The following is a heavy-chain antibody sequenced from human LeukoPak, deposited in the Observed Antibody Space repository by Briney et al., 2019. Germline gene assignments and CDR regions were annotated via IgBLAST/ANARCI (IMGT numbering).Heavy chain of an antibody. CDR2: ISYDGSNK. J-gene: IGHJ4*02. CDR3: ARDHGSGSYYII. CDR1: GFTFSSYG. V-gene: IGHV3-30*03. D-gene: IGHD3-10*01. Sequence: GRSLRLSCAASGFTFSSYGMHWVRQAPGKGLEWVTFISYDGSNKYYADSVKGRFTISRDNSKSTLCLQMNSLRAEDTAVYYCARDHGSGSYYIIWGQGTLVTVSS.